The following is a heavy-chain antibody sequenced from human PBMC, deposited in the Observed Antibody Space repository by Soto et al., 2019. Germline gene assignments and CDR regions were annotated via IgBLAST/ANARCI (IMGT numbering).Heavy chain of an antibody. J-gene: IGHJ6*02. V-gene: IGHV1-2*04. CDR2: INPNSGGT. CDR1: GYTFTGYY. CDR3: ARDSRGSSSWTNYYYYGMDV. Sequence: ASVKVSCKASGYTFTGYYMHWVRQAPGQGLEWMGWINPNSGGTNYAQKFQGWVTMTRDTSISTAYMELSRLRSDDTAVYYCARDSRGSSSWTNYYYYGMDVWGQGTTVTVSS. D-gene: IGHD6-13*01.